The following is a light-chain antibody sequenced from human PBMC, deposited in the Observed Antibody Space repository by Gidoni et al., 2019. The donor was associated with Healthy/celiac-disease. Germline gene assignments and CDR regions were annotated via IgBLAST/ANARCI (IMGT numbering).Light chain of an antibody. Sequence: ELALTQSPATLSLSPGERATLSCRASQSVSSYLAWYQQKPGQAPRLLIYDASNRATGIPARFSGSGSGTDFTLTISSLEPEDFAVYYCQQRSNWPGTFGGGTKVEIK. CDR2: DAS. J-gene: IGKJ4*01. CDR1: QSVSSY. V-gene: IGKV3-11*01. CDR3: QQRSNWPGT.